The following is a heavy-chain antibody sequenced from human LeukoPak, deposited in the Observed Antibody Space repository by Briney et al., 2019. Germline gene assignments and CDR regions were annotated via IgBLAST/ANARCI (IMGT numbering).Heavy chain of an antibody. D-gene: IGHD2-2*01. CDR1: GFTVSSNY. CDR2: VYSGGST. J-gene: IGHJ3*02. CDR3: ARVGVVPAAIPDGFDI. V-gene: IGHV3-53*01. Sequence: PGGSLRLSCAASGFTVSSNYMSWVRQAPGKGLEWVSVVYSGGSTYYADSVKGRFTISRDNSKNTLYLQMNSLTAEDTAVYYCARVGVVPAAIPDGFDIWGQGTMVTVS.